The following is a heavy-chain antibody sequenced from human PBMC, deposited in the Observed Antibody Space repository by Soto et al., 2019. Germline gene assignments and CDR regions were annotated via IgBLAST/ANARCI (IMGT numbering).Heavy chain of an antibody. CDR1: GVSISSPHHN. CDR3: ARIAARSRDWSKGGFDS. V-gene: IGHV4-30-4*01. CDR2: IHYSGST. Sequence: SETLSLTCTVSGVSISSPHHNWSWIRQYPGKGLEWIGFIHYSGSTYYNPSLKSRLTISVDTSKNQFSLELTSVTTADTAVYYCARIAARSRDWSKGGFDSWGQGTLVTVSS. D-gene: IGHD6-19*01. J-gene: IGHJ5*01.